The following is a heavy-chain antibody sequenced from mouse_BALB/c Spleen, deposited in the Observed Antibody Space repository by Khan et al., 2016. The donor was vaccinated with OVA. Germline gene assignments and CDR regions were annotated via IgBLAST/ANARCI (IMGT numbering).Heavy chain of an antibody. V-gene: IGHV1S132*01. Sequence: QVRLQQSGAELMRPGASVKLSCKTSGYIFTSYWIHWVKQRSGQGLEWIARIYPGTDNTYYNEKFKDKATLTADKSSTTAYMQLSSLKSEDSAVYFGAREEPLYYFDYWGQGTTLTVSA. CDR2: IYPGTDNT. D-gene: IGHD6-1*01. J-gene: IGHJ2*01. CDR3: AREEPLYYFDY. CDR1: GYIFTSYW.